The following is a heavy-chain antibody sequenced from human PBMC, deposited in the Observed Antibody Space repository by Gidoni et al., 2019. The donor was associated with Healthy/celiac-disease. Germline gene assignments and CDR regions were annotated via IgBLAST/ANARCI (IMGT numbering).Heavy chain of an antibody. CDR1: GGSISSYY. D-gene: IGHD3-3*01. J-gene: IGHJ4*02. V-gene: IGHV4-59*08. CDR3: ARLSRDFWSGYEGFDY. Sequence: QVQLQESGPGLVKPSETLSLTCTVSGGSISSYYWSWIRQPPGKGLEWIGYIYYSGSTNYNPSLKSRVTISVDTSKNQFSLKLSSVTAADTAVYYCARLSRDFWSGYEGFDYWGQGTLVTVSS. CDR2: IYYSGST.